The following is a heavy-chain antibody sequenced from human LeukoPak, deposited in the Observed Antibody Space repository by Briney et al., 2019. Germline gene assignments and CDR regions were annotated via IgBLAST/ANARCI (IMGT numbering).Heavy chain of an antibody. CDR1: GFTFSSNA. Sequence: GGSLRLSCAASGFTFSSNAVSWVRQAPGKGLEWVSTISDSGGTTYYADSVKGRFTISRDNSKNTLYLQMNSLRAEETAVYYCANEPIRGGAWYFDYWGQGTLVTASS. V-gene: IGHV3-23*01. D-gene: IGHD5-12*01. CDR3: ANEPIRGGAWYFDY. J-gene: IGHJ4*02. CDR2: ISDSGGTT.